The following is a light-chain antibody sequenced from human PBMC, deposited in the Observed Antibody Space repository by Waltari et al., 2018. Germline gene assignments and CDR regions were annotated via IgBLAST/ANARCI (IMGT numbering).Light chain of an antibody. J-gene: IGKJ3*01. CDR2: WAS. Sequence: DIVMTQSPDSLAVSLGERATINCKSSQSILYSSNNENYLAWYQQKPGQPPKLLIYWASTRESGVPYRFSGSGSGTEFARTITSLQAEDVAVYYCQQYYSTPPFTFGPGTKVDIK. V-gene: IGKV4-1*01. CDR1: QSILYSSNNENY. CDR3: QQYYSTPPFT.